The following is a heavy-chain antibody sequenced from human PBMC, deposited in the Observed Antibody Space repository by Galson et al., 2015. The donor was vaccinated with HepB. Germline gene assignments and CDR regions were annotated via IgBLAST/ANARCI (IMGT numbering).Heavy chain of an antibody. CDR1: STSSSNW. CDR3: ARAGATDYYYGMDV. Sequence: STSSSNWWSWVRQPPGKGLEWIGEIYHSGSTNYNPSLKSRVTISVDKSKNQFSLKLSSVTAADTAVYYCARAGATDYYYGMDVWGQGTTVTVSS. J-gene: IGHJ6*02. D-gene: IGHD5-12*01. CDR2: IYHSGST. V-gene: IGHV4-4*02.